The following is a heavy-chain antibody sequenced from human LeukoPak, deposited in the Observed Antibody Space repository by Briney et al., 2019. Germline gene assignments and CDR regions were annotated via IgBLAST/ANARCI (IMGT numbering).Heavy chain of an antibody. CDR1: GFTVSNNY. J-gene: IGHJ6*03. Sequence: PGGSLRLSCAASGFTVSNNYLSWVRQAPGKGLEWVSLIYSGGSTYYADSVKGRFTISRDNSKNTLYLQMNSLRAEDTAVHYCARERGDRYCSSTSCYGGGYYYYYYMDVWGKGTTVTVSS. V-gene: IGHV3-53*05. CDR2: IYSGGST. D-gene: IGHD2-2*01. CDR3: ARERGDRYCSSTSCYGGGYYYYYYMDV.